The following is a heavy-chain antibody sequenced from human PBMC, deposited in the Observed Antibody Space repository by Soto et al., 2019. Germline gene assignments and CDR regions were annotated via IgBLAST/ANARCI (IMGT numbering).Heavy chain of an antibody. J-gene: IGHJ4*02. D-gene: IGHD3-10*01. CDR3: ARDPRWRELLLDY. Sequence: QVQLVESGGGVVQPGRSLRLSCAASGFPFTDYSLHWVRQAPGKGLEWVAIISNDGSDIDYADSVKGRFTISRDNSNNMLHLEMNRLRMEDSAVYYCARDPRWRELLLDYWGQGTLVTVSS. CDR1: GFPFTDYS. V-gene: IGHV3-30-3*01. CDR2: ISNDGSDI.